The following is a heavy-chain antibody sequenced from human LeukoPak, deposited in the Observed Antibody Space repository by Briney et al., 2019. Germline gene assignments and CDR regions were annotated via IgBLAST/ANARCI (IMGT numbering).Heavy chain of an antibody. CDR2: INQDGSET. D-gene: IGHD6-13*01. Sequence: GGSLRLSCAASGFIFSNYGMTWVRQAPGKGLEWVANINQDGSETYYVDSVRGRFTISRDNDKNSLYLQMNSLRAEDTALYYCVKVSVAAPGSDYWGQGTLVTVSS. CDR3: VKVSVAAPGSDY. J-gene: IGHJ4*02. V-gene: IGHV3-7*01. CDR1: GFIFSNYG.